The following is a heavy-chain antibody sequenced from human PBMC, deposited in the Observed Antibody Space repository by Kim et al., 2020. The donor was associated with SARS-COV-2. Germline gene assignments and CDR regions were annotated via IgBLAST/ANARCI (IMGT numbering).Heavy chain of an antibody. Sequence: GGSLRLSCAASGFTFSSYGMHWVRQAPGKGLEWVAVISYDGSNKYYADSVKGRFTISRDNSKNTLYLQMNSLRAEDTAVYYCAKDYHRQRGWDVAARFDAFDIWGQGTMVTVSS. CDR1: GFTFSSYG. CDR2: ISYDGSNK. V-gene: IGHV3-30*18. D-gene: IGHD6-6*01. J-gene: IGHJ3*02. CDR3: AKDYHRQRGWDVAARFDAFDI.